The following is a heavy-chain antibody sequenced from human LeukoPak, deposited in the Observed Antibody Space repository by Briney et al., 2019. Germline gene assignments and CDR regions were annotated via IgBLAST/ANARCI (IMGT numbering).Heavy chain of an antibody. CDR3: ARSHGSHNWFDP. J-gene: IGHJ5*02. Sequence: SETLSLTCAVYGGSFSGYYWSWIPQPPGKGLEWIGEINHSGSTNYNPSLKSRVTISVDTSKNQFSLKLSSVTAADTAVYYCARSHGSHNWFDPWGQGTLVTVSS. D-gene: IGHD3-10*01. CDR2: INHSGST. V-gene: IGHV4-34*01. CDR1: GGSFSGYY.